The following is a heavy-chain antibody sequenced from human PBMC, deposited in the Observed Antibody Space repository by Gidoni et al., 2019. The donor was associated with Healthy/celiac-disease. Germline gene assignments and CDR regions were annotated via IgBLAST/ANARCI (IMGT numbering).Heavy chain of an antibody. CDR3: ARVPRNYYDSSGYRDAFDI. Sequence: EVQLVESGGGLVQPGGSLRLSCAAYGFTFSSYWMHWVRQAPGKGLVWFSRINSDGSSTSYADSVKGRFTISRDNAKNTLYLQMNSLRAEDTAVYYCARVPRNYYDSSGYRDAFDIWGQGTMVTVSS. V-gene: IGHV3-74*01. D-gene: IGHD3-22*01. CDR2: INSDGSST. J-gene: IGHJ3*02. CDR1: GFTFSSYW.